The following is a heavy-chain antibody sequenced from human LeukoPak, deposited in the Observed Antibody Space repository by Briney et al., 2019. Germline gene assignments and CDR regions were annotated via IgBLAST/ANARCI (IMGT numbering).Heavy chain of an antibody. J-gene: IGHJ6*02. D-gene: IGHD3-10*01. V-gene: IGHV4-59*01. CDR1: GGSISSYY. CDR2: IYYSGST. CDR3: ARDRGSPKTYYYGMDV. Sequence: SETLSLTCTVSGGSISSYYWSWIRQPPGKGLEWIGYIYYSGSTNYNPSLKSRVTISVDTSKNQFSLKLSSVTAADTAVYYCARDRGSPKTYYYGMDVWGQGTTITVSS.